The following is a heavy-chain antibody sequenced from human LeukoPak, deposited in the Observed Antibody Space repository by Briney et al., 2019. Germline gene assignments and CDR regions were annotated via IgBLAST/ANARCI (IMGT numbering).Heavy chain of an antibody. CDR2: IYYSGST. J-gene: IGHJ4*02. CDR1: GGSVSSGSYY. CDR3: AREYQLLGFDY. V-gene: IGHV4-61*01. D-gene: IGHD2-2*01. Sequence: PSETLPLTCTVSGGSVSSGSYYWSWIRQPPGKGLEWIGYIYYSGSTNYNPSLKSRVTISVDTSKNQFSLKLSSVTAADTAVYYCAREYQLLGFDYWGQGTLVTVSS.